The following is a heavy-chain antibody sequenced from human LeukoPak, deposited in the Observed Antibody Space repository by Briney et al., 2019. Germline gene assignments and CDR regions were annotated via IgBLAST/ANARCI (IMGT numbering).Heavy chain of an antibody. CDR2: IYYSGST. Sequence: SETLSLTCTVSGXSISSGDYYWSWIRQPPGKGLEWIGYIYYSGSTYYNPSLKSRVTISVDTSKNQFSLKLSSVTAADTAVYYCARELVRGVIDINWGQGTLVTVSS. V-gene: IGHV4-30-4*01. CDR3: ARELVRGVIDIN. CDR1: GXSISSGDYY. J-gene: IGHJ4*02. D-gene: IGHD3-10*01.